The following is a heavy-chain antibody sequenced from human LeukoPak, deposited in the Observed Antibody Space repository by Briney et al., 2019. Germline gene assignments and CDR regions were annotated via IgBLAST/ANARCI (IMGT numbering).Heavy chain of an antibody. V-gene: IGHV5-51*01. CDR1: GYSFTSYW. CDR2: IYPGGSDT. CDR3: ARLGAMVRGVKDYFDY. J-gene: IGHJ4*02. Sequence: GESLKISCKGSGYSFTSYWIGWVRQMPGKGLEWMGIIYPGGSDTRYSPSFQGQVTIPADKSISTAYLQWSSLKASDTAMYYCARLGAMVRGVKDYFDYWGQGTLVTVSS. D-gene: IGHD3-10*01.